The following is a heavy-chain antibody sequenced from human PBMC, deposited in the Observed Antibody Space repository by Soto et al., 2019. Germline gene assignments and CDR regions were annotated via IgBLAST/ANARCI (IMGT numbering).Heavy chain of an antibody. CDR3: ARHLSIAAIPNYYSGMDV. J-gene: IGHJ6*02. V-gene: IGHV5-51*01. CDR2: IYPGDSDT. CDR1: GYSFTSYW. Sequence: PGESLKISCKGSGYSFTSYWIGWVRQMPGKGLEWMGIIYPGDSDTRYSPSFQGQVTISAYKSIITAYLQWSSLKASDTAMSYCARHLSIAAIPNYYSGMDVWGQETTVTVSS. D-gene: IGHD6-6*01.